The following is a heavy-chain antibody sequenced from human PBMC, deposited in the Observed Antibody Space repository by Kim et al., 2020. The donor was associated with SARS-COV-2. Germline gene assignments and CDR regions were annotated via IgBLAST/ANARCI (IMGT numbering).Heavy chain of an antibody. CDR2: GTT. J-gene: IGHJ4*02. CDR3: AADDLREGY. V-gene: IGHV1-58*01. Sequence: GTTNYAQKFQERVTVTRDMSTSTAYMELNSLRSEDTAVYYCAADDLREGYWGQGTLVTVSS. D-gene: IGHD1-26*01.